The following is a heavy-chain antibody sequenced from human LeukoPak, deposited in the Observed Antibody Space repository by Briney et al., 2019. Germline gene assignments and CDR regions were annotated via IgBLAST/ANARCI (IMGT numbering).Heavy chain of an antibody. Sequence: ESGPALVKPTQTLTLTCTFSGFSLSTSGMCVNWIRQPPGKALEWLAHIDWDDDKYYTTSLKTRLTISKDTSKNQVILKMTNMDPVDTATYYCARRDSSSWYFDLWGQGTLVTVSS. CDR3: ARRDSSSWYFDL. J-gene: IGHJ4*02. V-gene: IGHV2-70*01. CDR1: GFSLSTSGMC. D-gene: IGHD6-13*01. CDR2: IDWDDDK.